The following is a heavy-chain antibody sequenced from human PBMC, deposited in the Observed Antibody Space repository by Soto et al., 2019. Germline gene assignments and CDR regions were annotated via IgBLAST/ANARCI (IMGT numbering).Heavy chain of an antibody. CDR1: GYTXTSYD. CDR3: ARESGALTVTRYNWFDP. Sequence: ASVKVSCKASGYTXTSYDINWVRQATGQGFEYLGWMNPNSGNTGYVKKFQGRVTMTRDTSKNTLYLQMNSLRAEDTAVYYCARESGALTVTRYNWFDPWGQGTLVTVSS. J-gene: IGHJ5*02. D-gene: IGHD4-4*01. CDR2: MNPNSGNT. V-gene: IGHV1-8*01.